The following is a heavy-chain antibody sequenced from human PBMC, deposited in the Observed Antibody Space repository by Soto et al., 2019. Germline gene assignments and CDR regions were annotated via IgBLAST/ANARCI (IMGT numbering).Heavy chain of an antibody. J-gene: IGHJ2*01. CDR3: ARQVGSYWYFDL. CDR1: GFTVSSSY. D-gene: IGHD1-26*01. Sequence: EVRLVESGGGLVQPGESLRLSCSASGFTVSSSYMGWVCQAPGQGLQWLSALYFDGRTYYADSVKCRFSIYTDTSTDTLFHQKNNLRADDTAIYYCARQVGSYWYFDLWGRGTLVTVGS. CDR2: LYFDGRT. V-gene: IGHV3-66*04.